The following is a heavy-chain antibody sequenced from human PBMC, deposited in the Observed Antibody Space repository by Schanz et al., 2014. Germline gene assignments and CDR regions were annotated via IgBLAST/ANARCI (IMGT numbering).Heavy chain of an antibody. CDR2: VSASGGGP. D-gene: IGHD1-26*01. CDR3: ARDRVGASSYFDY. V-gene: IGHV3-23*01. CDR1: GFTFRSYA. J-gene: IGHJ4*02. Sequence: EVQLLESGGGLVQPGGSLRLSCIGSGFTFRSYALGWVRQAPGKGLEWVSLVSASGGGPFYADSVKGRFTISRDNSRNTVYLQMNNLRAEDTAVYYCARDRVGASSYFDYWGQGTLVTVSS.